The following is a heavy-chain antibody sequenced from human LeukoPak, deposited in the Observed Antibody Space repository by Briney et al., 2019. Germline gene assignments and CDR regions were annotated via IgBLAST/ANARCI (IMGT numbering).Heavy chain of an antibody. J-gene: IGHJ4*02. CDR2: ITTGDGNT. D-gene: IGHD7-27*01. V-gene: IGHV3-23*01. CDR1: GFTFSSYT. Sequence: GGSLRLSCTASGFTFSSYTMTWVRQAPGKGLKWVSTITTGDGNTYYADSVKGRFTVSRDDSKNTLYLQMKSLRAEDTAVYYCAKDGGLWVSAHWGDSWGRGTLVTVSS. CDR3: AKDGGLWVSAHWGDS.